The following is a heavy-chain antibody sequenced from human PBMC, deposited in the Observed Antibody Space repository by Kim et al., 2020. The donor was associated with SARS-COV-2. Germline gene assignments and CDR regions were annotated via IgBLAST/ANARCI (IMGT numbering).Heavy chain of an antibody. Sequence: SETLSLTCTVSGGSISSSSYYWGWIRQPPGKGLECIGSIYYSGSTYYNPSLKSRVTISVDTSKNQFSLKLSTVTAADTAAYYCARSGTPDACEIWGQGT. CDR3: ARSGTPDACEI. CDR1: GGSISSSSYY. J-gene: IGHJ3*02. V-gene: IGHV4-39*01. CDR2: IYYSGST. D-gene: IGHD1-1*01.